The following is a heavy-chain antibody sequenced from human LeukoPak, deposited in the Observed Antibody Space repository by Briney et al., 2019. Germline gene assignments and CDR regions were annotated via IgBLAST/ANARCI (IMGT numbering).Heavy chain of an antibody. CDR3: TRIFYYETGGYYPDH. CDR1: GFTFSSYW. D-gene: IGHD3-22*01. CDR2: IKQDESEK. J-gene: IGHJ4*02. Sequence: GGSLRLSCAASGFTFSSYWMSWVRQTPEKGLEWVANIKQDESEKVYVDSVKGRFTISRDNAKSSLYLQMNSLKTEDTAVYYCTRIFYYETGGYYPDHWGQGTLVTVSS. V-gene: IGHV3-7*05.